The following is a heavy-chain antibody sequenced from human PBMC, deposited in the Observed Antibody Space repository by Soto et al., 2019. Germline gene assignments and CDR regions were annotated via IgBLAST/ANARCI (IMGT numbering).Heavy chain of an antibody. D-gene: IGHD2-2*01. J-gene: IGHJ3*02. CDR3: ARELRFYDCDGFSWDDAFDI. CDR2: IYQSGST. Sequence: PSETLSLTCAVSGGSLSSSAYSWSWIRQPPGKDLEWIGFIYQSGSTYYNPSLKSRVTMSLDRPKNQFSLKLSSVTAADPAVYYCARELRFYDCDGFSWDDAFDIWGQRAMVTVSS. V-gene: IGHV4-30-2*01. CDR1: GGSLSSSAYS.